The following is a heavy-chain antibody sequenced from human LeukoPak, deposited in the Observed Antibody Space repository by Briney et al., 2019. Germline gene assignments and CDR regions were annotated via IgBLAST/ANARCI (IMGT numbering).Heavy chain of an antibody. V-gene: IGHV3-21*04. Sequence: GGSLRLSCAASGFTFSSYSMNWVRQAPGKGLEWVSSISSSSSYIYYADSVKGRFTISRDNAKNSLYLQMNSLRVEDTAVYYCARVTGYMIEDYFDYWGQGTLVTVSS. CDR3: ARVTGYMIEDYFDY. CDR1: GFTFSSYS. D-gene: IGHD3-22*01. CDR2: ISSSSSYI. J-gene: IGHJ4*02.